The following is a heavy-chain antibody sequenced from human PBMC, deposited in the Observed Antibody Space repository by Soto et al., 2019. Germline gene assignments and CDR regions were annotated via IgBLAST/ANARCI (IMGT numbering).Heavy chain of an antibody. CDR2: MNPNSGNT. CDR1: GYTFTSYD. Sequence: GASVKVSCKASGYTFTSYDINWVRQATGQGLEWMGWMNPNSGNTGYAQKFQGRVTMTRNTSISTAYMELSSLRSEDTAVYYCARGGVWGSFYSYHHDLRAFRGKGSTDPVSS. CDR3: ARGGVWGSFYSYHHDLRAF. J-gene: IGHJ6*04. D-gene: IGHD3-16*01. V-gene: IGHV1-8*01.